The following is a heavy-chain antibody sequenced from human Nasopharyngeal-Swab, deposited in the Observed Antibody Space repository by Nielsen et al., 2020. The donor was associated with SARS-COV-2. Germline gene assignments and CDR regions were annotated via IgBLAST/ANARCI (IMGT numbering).Heavy chain of an antibody. Sequence: ASVKVSCKVSGYTLTELSMHWVRQAPGKGLEWMGGFDPEDGETIYAQKFQGRVTMTEDTSTDTAYMELSSLRSEDTAVYYCATGPAIAAAATGWFDPWGKGTLVTVS. D-gene: IGHD6-13*01. V-gene: IGHV1-24*01. J-gene: IGHJ5*02. CDR1: GYTLTELS. CDR2: FDPEDGET. CDR3: ATGPAIAAAATGWFDP.